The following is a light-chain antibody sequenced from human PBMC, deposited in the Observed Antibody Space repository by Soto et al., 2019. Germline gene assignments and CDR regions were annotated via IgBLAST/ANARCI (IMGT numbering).Light chain of an antibody. Sequence: IVLTQSPGALSLSPGGRATLSCEASQSVNNNYLAWYQHKPGQAPRLLIYGASIRATGIPDRFSGSVSGTDFTLTIRRLEPEDFAVYYCQQYDTSLPYTFGGGTKVDIK. J-gene: IGKJ4*01. V-gene: IGKV3-20*01. CDR3: QQYDTSLPYT. CDR2: GAS. CDR1: QSVNNNY.